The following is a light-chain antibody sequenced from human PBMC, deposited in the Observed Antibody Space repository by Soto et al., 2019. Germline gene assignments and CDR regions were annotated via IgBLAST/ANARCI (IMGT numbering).Light chain of an antibody. Sequence: QYALTQPASVSGSPGQSITISCTGTSGSVGGYNYVDWYQQHPGKAPKLMIYEVSNRPSGVSNRFSGSKSGNTASLTISGLQAEDEADYYCSSYTSSSTLVFGPGTKLTGL. V-gene: IGLV2-14*01. CDR3: SSYTSSSTLV. CDR2: EVS. J-gene: IGLJ1*01. CDR1: SGSVGGYNY.